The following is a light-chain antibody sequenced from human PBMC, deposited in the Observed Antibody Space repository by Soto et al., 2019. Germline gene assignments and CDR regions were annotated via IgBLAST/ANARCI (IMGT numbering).Light chain of an antibody. CDR2: DAS. V-gene: IGKV1-5*01. Sequence: DIQVTQSPSTLPAPVGARVTITCRASHSIRSWLARYQQKPGKAPKLLIYDASSLESGVPSRFSGSGSGTEFTFTISSLQPDDFATYYCQQYNTYPYTFGQGTKLEIK. J-gene: IGKJ2*01. CDR1: HSIRSW. CDR3: QQYNTYPYT.